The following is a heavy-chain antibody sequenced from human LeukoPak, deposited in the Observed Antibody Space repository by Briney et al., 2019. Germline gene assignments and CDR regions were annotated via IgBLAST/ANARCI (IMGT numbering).Heavy chain of an antibody. J-gene: IGHJ4*02. Sequence: GGSLRLSCAASGFTVSSNSMSWVRQAPGKGLVWVSVIYTGGTTYYAASVKGRFTISRDNSKNTLYLQMNSLRAEDTAVYYCARDVAAPGGVYFDYWGQGTLVTVSS. CDR2: IYTGGTT. V-gene: IGHV3-66*01. CDR1: GFTVSSNS. CDR3: ARDVAAPGGVYFDY. D-gene: IGHD3-16*01.